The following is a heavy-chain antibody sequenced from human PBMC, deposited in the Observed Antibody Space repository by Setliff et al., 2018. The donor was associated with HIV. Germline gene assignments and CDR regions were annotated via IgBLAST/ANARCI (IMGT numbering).Heavy chain of an antibody. CDR2: IYHSGST. CDR1: GGSISSSNW. D-gene: IGHD1-26*01. Sequence: SETLSLTCAVSGGSISSSNWWSWVRQPPGKGLEWIGEIYHSGSTNYNSSLKSRVTISVDKSKNQFSLELISVTAADTAVYYCAGGPGTTSIDYWAQGTLVTVSS. J-gene: IGHJ4*02. V-gene: IGHV4-4*02. CDR3: AGGPGTTSIDY.